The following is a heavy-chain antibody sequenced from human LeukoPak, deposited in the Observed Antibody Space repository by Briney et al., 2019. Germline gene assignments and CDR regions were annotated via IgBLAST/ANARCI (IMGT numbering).Heavy chain of an antibody. D-gene: IGHD3-22*01. V-gene: IGHV1-46*01. J-gene: IGHJ4*02. CDR2: INPSGGST. Sequence: ASVKASCKASGYTFTSYYMHWVRQAPGQGLEWMGIINPSGGSTSYAQKFQGRVTMTRDTSTSTVYMELSSLRSEDTAVYYCARVVGSSGYYYLGIDYWGQGTLVTVSS. CDR3: ARVVGSSGYYYLGIDY. CDR1: GYTFTSYY.